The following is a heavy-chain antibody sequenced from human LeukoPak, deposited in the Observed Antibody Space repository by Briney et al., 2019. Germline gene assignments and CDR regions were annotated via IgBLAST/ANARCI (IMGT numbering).Heavy chain of an antibody. V-gene: IGHV3-33*01. CDR2: IWCDGSNK. CDR1: GFTFSSYG. CDR3: ARGGGYYDSRDYYYGMDV. J-gene: IGHJ6*02. Sequence: PGRSLRLSCAASGFTFSSYGMHWVRQAPGKGLEWVAVIWCDGSNKYYADSVKGRFTISRDNSKNTLYLQMNSLRAEDTAVYYCARGGGYYDSRDYYYGMDVWGQGTTVTVSS. D-gene: IGHD3-22*01.